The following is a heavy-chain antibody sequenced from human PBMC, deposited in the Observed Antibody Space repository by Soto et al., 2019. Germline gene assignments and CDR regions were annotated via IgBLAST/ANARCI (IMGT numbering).Heavy chain of an antibody. CDR1: GFTFSSYA. J-gene: IGHJ3*02. Sequence: GGSLRLSCAASGFTFSSYAMHWVRQAPGKGLEWVAVISYDGSNKYYADSVKGRFTISRDNSKNTLYLQMNSLRAEDTAVYYCAKPLYRPRDAFDIWGQGTMVTVSS. D-gene: IGHD2-2*02. CDR3: AKPLYRPRDAFDI. CDR2: ISYDGSNK. V-gene: IGHV3-30-3*02.